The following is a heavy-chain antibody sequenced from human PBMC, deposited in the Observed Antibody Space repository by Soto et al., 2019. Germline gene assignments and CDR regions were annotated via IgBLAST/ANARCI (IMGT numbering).Heavy chain of an antibody. CDR3: ARVHTVTTYFDV. Sequence: QVQLVQSGAEVGKPGASVKVSYKASGYTFTSYDINWVRQASGQGLEWMGWMNPNSGNTGPAQRFQGRLTMTRNTSINTAYMELTSLTSEDAAVYYCARVHTVTTYFDVWGRGTLVAVSS. V-gene: IGHV1-8*01. CDR2: MNPNSGNT. CDR1: GYTFTSYD. D-gene: IGHD4-17*01. J-gene: IGHJ2*01.